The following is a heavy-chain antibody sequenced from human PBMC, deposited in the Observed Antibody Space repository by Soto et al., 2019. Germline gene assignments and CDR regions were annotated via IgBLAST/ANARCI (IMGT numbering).Heavy chain of an antibody. V-gene: IGHV4-39*07. CDR3: ARGRLPFDY. Sequence: SETLSLTCTVSGGSISSSSYYWGWIRQPPGKGLEWIGSIYHSGSTYYNPSLKSRVTISVDTSKNQFSLKLSSVTAADTAVYYCARGRLPFDYWGKGTLVTVSS. CDR2: IYHSGST. D-gene: IGHD2-21*01. CDR1: GGSISSSSYY. J-gene: IGHJ4*02.